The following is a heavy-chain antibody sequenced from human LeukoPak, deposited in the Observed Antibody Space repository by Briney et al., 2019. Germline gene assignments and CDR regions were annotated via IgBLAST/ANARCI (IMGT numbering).Heavy chain of an antibody. J-gene: IGHJ4*02. CDR1: AFTFNSYS. CDR2: MSGSGGST. V-gene: IGHV3-23*01. Sequence: GGSLRLSCAASAFTFNSYSMSWVRPAPGKGLEWVSAMSGSGGSTYYADSVKGRFTISRDNSKNTLYLQMNSLRAEDTAIYYCAKGKYGYYFDYWGQGTLVTVSS. CDR3: AKGKYGYYFDY. D-gene: IGHD2-2*01.